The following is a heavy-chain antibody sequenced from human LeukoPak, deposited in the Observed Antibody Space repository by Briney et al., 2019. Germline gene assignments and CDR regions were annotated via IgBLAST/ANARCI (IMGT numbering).Heavy chain of an antibody. V-gene: IGHV4-59*08. CDR2: IYYSGST. J-gene: IGHJ5*02. D-gene: IGHD3-3*01. CDR1: GGSISSYY. CDR3: ATGRFLEWYWFDP. Sequence: MASETLSLTCTVSGGSISSYYWSWIRQPPGKGLEWIGYIYYSGSTNYNPSLKSRVTISVDTSKNQFSLKLSSVTAADTAVYYCATGRFLEWYWFDPWGQGTLVTVSS.